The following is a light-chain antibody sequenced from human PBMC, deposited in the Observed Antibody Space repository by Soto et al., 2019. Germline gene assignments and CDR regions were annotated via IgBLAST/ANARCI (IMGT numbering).Light chain of an antibody. CDR1: QTISSG. V-gene: IGKV1-5*03. J-gene: IGKJ1*01. CDR2: KAS. CDR3: QQYNSYSWT. Sequence: DIQLTQSHSTLSGSVGDRVTLTCLASQTISSGLAWYQQKPGKAPKLLIYKASTLKSGVPSRFSGSGSGTEFTLTISSLQPDDFATYYCQQYNSYSWTFGQGTKVDI.